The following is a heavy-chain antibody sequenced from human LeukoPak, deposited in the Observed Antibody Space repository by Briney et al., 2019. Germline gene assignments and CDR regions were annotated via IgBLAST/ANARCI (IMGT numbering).Heavy chain of an antibody. CDR1: GFSFSTYS. J-gene: IGHJ4*02. CDR3: ARIYGDFTAYYFDY. CDR2: ISSGVSTI. Sequence: GGSLRLSCAASGFSFSTYSMNWVRQAPGRGLEWVSYISSGVSTIYYADSVKGRFTISRDNAKKSLYLQMHSLRAEDTAVYYCARIYGDFTAYYFDYWGQGTLVTVSS. D-gene: IGHD4-17*01. V-gene: IGHV3-48*04.